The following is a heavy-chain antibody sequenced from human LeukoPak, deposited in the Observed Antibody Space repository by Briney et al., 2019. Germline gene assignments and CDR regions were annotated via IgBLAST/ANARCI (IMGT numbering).Heavy chain of an antibody. V-gene: IGHV3-23*01. D-gene: IGHD3-16*01. CDR3: AKMRKSWGSRCFDY. CDR2: ISGSGGST. CDR1: GFIFSKYA. J-gene: IGHJ4*02. Sequence: PGGSLRLSCAASGFIFSKYAMTWVRQVPGEGMEWVSAISGSGGSTYYADSVKGRFTISRDNSKNTLYLQMNSLRAEDTAVYYCAKMRKSWGSRCFDYWGQGTLVTVSS.